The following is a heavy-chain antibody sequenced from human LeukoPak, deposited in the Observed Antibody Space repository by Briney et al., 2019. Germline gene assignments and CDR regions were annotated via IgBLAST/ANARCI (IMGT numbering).Heavy chain of an antibody. Sequence: GGSLRLSCAASGFTFSSYAMHRVRQAPAQGLEWVSVIGPNNGGTYYADSVKGRFTLSRDNSKNTLYLQMNSLGVEDTAIYYCARDPVRWLSHFDCWGQGTLVTVSS. CDR2: IGPNNGGT. CDR1: GFTFSSYA. D-gene: IGHD3-22*01. J-gene: IGHJ4*02. V-gene: IGHV3-23*01. CDR3: ARDPVRWLSHFDC.